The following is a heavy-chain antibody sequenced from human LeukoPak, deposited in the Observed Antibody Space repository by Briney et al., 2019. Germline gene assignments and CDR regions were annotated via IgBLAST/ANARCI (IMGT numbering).Heavy chain of an antibody. CDR2: IKEDGSRN. D-gene: IGHD6-19*01. Sequence: GGSLRLSCAASGFTFSRYWMSWVRQAPGKGLEWVANIKEDGSRNHYVDSVKGRFTISRDNAKNSLYLQMSSLRAEDTAVYYCARQLSGWYDADPYWGQGTLVTVSS. V-gene: IGHV3-7*05. CDR3: ARQLSGWYDADPY. J-gene: IGHJ4*02. CDR1: GFTFSRYW.